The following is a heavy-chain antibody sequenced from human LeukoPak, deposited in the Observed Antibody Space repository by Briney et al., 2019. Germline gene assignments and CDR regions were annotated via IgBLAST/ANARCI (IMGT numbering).Heavy chain of an antibody. J-gene: IGHJ4*02. D-gene: IGHD6-13*01. CDR2: IYYSGST. CDR1: GGSISSYY. Sequence: SETLSLTCTVSGGSISSYYRSWIRQPPGKGLEWIGYIYYSGSTNYNPSLKSRVTISVDTSKNQFSLKLSSVTAADTAVYYCARGRGIAAAGTGHDFDYWGQGTLVTVSS. CDR3: ARGRGIAAAGTGHDFDY. V-gene: IGHV4-59*01.